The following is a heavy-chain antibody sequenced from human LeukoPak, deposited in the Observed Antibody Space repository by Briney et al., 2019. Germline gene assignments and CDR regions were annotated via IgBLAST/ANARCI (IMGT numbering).Heavy chain of an antibody. CDR1: GFTFSSYA. CDR2: ISGSGGST. D-gene: IGHD1-1*01. CDR3: ATQTGTEYYFDY. J-gene: IGHJ4*02. V-gene: IGHV3-23*01. Sequence: GGSLRLSCAASGFTFSSYAMSWVRQAPGKGLEWVSAISGSGGSTYYADSVKGRFTICRDNSKNTLYLQMNSLRAEDTAVYYCATQTGTEYYFDYWGQGTLVTVSS.